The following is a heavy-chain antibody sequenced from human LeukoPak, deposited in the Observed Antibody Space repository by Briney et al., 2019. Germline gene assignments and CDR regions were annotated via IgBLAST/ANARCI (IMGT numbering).Heavy chain of an antibody. CDR2: IWYDGSNK. CDR3: AREGPRGNSQLDY. V-gene: IGHV3-33*01. Sequence: GGSLRLSCAASGFTFSSYGMHWVRQAPGKGLEWGALIWYDGSNKYYADSVKGRLTISRDNSKNTLYLQMNSLRAEDTAVYYCAREGPRGNSQLDYWGQGTLVTVSS. CDR1: GFTFSSYG. D-gene: IGHD1-1*01. J-gene: IGHJ4*02.